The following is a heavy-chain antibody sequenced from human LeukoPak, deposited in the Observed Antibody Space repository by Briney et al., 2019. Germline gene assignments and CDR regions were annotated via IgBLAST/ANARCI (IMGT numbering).Heavy chain of an antibody. CDR2: ISSSGTSI. CDR1: GFTFSDYY. CDR3: ARDFFGQQLALDY. V-gene: IGHV3-11*04. Sequence: GGSLRLSCAASGFTFSDYYMSWIRQAPGKGLEWVSYISSSGTSIYYTDSVKGRFTISRDNAKNSLYLQMNSLRAEDTAVYYCARDFFGQQLALDYWGQGTQVTVSS. D-gene: IGHD6-13*01. J-gene: IGHJ4*02.